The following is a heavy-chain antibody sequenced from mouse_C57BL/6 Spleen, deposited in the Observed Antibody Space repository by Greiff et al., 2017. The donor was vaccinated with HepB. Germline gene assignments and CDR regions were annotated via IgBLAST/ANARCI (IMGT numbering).Heavy chain of an antibody. CDR2: ISDGGSYT. V-gene: IGHV5-4*01. Sequence: EVQGVESGGGLVKPGGSLKLSCAASGFTFSSYAMSWVRQTPEKRLEWVATISDGGSYTYYPDNVKGRFTISRDNAKNNLYLQMSHLKSEDTAMYYCARGSTTVVAPGDFDDWGTGTTVTVSS. D-gene: IGHD1-1*01. J-gene: IGHJ1*03. CDR1: GFTFSSYA. CDR3: ARGSTTVVAPGDFDD.